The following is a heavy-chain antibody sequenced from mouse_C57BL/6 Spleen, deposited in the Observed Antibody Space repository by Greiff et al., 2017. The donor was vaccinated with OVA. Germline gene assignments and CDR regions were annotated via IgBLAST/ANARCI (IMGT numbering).Heavy chain of an antibody. CDR1: GYAFTNYL. Sequence: VKLMESGAELVRPGTSVKVSCKASGYAFTNYLIEWVKQRPGQGLEWIGVINPGSGGTNYNEKFKGKATLTADKSSSTAYMQLSSLTSEDSAVYFCARHYDGMDYWGQGTSVTVSS. CDR2: INPGSGGT. CDR3: ARHYDGMDY. J-gene: IGHJ4*01. V-gene: IGHV1-54*01. D-gene: IGHD1-2*01.